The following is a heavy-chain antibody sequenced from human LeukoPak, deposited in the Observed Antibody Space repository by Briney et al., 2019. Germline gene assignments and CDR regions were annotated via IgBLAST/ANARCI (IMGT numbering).Heavy chain of an antibody. J-gene: IGHJ6*02. Sequence: SVKVSCKASGGTFSSYAISWVRQAPGQGLEWMGRIIPILGIANYAQKFQGRVTITADKSTSTAYMELSSLRSEDTAVYYCARSDSSGWSGLLTNYYYYGMDVWGQGTTVTVSS. CDR1: GGTFSSYA. CDR3: ARSDSSGWSGLLTNYYYYGMDV. CDR2: IIPILGIA. V-gene: IGHV1-69*04. D-gene: IGHD6-19*01.